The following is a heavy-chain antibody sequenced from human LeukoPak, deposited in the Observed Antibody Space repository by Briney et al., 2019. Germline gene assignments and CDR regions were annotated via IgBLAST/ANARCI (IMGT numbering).Heavy chain of an antibody. J-gene: IGHJ4*02. D-gene: IGHD5-18*01. CDR2: ISSSSTYI. V-gene: IGHV3-21*06. Sequence: GGSLRLSCAASGSNFSPYSMNWVRQAPGKGLECVSSISSSSTYIYYADSVKGRFTISRDNVKNSLYLQMNSLGAEDTAVYYCARDGNSRTAMVIESFDYWGQGTLVTVSS. CDR1: GSNFSPYS. CDR3: ARDGNSRTAMVIESFDY.